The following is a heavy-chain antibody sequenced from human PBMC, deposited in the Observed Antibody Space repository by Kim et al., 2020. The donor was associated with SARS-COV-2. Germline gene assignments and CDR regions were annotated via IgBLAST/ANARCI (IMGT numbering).Heavy chain of an antibody. J-gene: IGHJ4*02. CDR3: ARRAAAATSPFDY. CDR1: GGSISSSSYY. D-gene: IGHD6-13*01. Sequence: SETLSLTCTVSGGSISSSSYYWCWIRQPPGKGLEWIGSIYYSGSTYYNPSLKSRVTISVDTSKNQFSLKLSSVTAADTAVYYCARRAAAATSPFDYWGQGTLVTVSS. V-gene: IGHV4-39*01. CDR2: IYYSGST.